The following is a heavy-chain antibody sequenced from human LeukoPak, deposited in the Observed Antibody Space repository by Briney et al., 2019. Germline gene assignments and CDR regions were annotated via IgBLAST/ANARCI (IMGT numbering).Heavy chain of an antibody. CDR3: ATNTIFGMKFSYGVDV. D-gene: IGHD3-3*01. CDR2: ISANGGST. Sequence: GGSLRLSCAASGFTYSRYAMSWLRQAPGKGLEWVSVISANGGSTFYGDSVRGRFTISRDNSKKTLSLQMNPLRADDTAIYYCATNTIFGMKFSYGVDVWGQGTTVTVSS. J-gene: IGHJ6*02. V-gene: IGHV3-23*01. CDR1: GFTYSRYA.